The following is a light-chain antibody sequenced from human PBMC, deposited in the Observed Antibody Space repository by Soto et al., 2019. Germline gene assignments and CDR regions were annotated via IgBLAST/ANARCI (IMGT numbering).Light chain of an antibody. J-gene: IGKJ1*01. Sequence: EIVMTQSPATLSVSPGERATLSCSASQSVSSNLAWYQEKPGQAPRLLIYGTSIRATGIPDRFSGSGSGTDFTLTISRLEPEDFAVYYCQQYGSSPTTFGQGTKVDIK. CDR2: GTS. CDR3: QQYGSSPTT. CDR1: QSVSSN. V-gene: IGKV3-20*01.